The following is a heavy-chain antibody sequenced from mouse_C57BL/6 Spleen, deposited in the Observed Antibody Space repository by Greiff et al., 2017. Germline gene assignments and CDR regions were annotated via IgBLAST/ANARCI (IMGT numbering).Heavy chain of an antibody. CDR3: ARGNYDYDHWYFEV. V-gene: IGHV2-2*01. J-gene: IGHJ1*03. Sequence: VQLQQSGPGLVQPSQSLSITCTVSGFSFTSYGVHWVRQSPGKGLEWLGVIWSGGSTDYNAAFISRLSISKDNSKSQVFFKMNSLQADDTAIYYCARGNYDYDHWYFEVWGTGTTVTVSS. D-gene: IGHD2-4*01. CDR2: IWSGGST. CDR1: GFSFTSYG.